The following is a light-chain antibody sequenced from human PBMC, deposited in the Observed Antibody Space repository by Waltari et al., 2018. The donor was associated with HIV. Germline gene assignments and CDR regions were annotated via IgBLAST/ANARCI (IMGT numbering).Light chain of an antibody. CDR2: GVN. CDR3: CSYAGNTTWV. Sequence: QSALTQPASVSGSPGQSITISCSGTSSDVGYYELVSWYQHHPASAPKLIISGVNKRPSGISDRFSGSKSGNTASLTISGLQSDDETDYYCCSYAGNTTWVFGGGTKLTVL. J-gene: IGLJ3*02. V-gene: IGLV2-23*02. CDR1: SSDVGYYEL.